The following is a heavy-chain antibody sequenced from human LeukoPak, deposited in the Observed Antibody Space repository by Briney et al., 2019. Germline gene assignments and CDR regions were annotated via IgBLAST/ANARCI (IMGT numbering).Heavy chain of an antibody. CDR1: GFTFKHAW. Sequence: PGGSLRLSCAASGFTFKHAWMSWVRQAPGKGLEWVGRTRNKANSYTTEYAASVKGRFTISRDDSKNSLYLQMNSLKTEDTAVYYCAGRTTVVTTNYWYFDLWGRGTLVTVSS. V-gene: IGHV3-72*01. D-gene: IGHD4-23*01. J-gene: IGHJ2*01. CDR3: AGRTTVVTTNYWYFDL. CDR2: TRNKANSYTT.